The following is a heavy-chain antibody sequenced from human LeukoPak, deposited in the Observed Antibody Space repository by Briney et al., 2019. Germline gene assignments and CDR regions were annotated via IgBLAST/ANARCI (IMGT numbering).Heavy chain of an antibody. V-gene: IGHV3-66*01. CDR3: ARDKMYDYDGGAYRGNYYYFYAMDV. J-gene: IGHJ6*02. CDR1: GLTVSANY. D-gene: IGHD3-22*01. Sequence: PGGSLRLSCAASGLTVSANYMSWVRQAPGKGLEWVSVIYSGGSTLYADSVKGRFTISRDNSKNTVFLHMDSLRAEDTAVYYCARDKMYDYDGGAYRGNYYYFYAMDVWGQGTTVTVSS. CDR2: IYSGGST.